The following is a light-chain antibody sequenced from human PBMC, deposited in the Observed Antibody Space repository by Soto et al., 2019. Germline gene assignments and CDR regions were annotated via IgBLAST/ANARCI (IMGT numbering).Light chain of an antibody. V-gene: IGLV2-14*01. J-gene: IGLJ1*01. CDR3: SSYTSSSTSYV. Sequence: QSVLTQPASVSGSPGQSITISCTGTSSDVGGYNYVSLYQQHPGKAPKLMIYDVSNRPSGVSNRFSGSKSGNTASLTISVLQAEDEADYYCSSYTSSSTSYVFGTGTKLTVL. CDR1: SSDVGGYNY. CDR2: DVS.